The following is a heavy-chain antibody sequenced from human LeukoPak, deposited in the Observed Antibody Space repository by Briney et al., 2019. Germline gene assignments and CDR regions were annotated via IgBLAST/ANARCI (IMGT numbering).Heavy chain of an antibody. V-gene: IGHV1-2*02. D-gene: IGHD6-13*01. CDR3: ARVGQIGAVADY. CDR2: INPNSGGT. Sequence: ASVKVSCKASGYTFTGYYMHWVRQAPGQGLEWMGWINPNSGGTNYAQKFQGRVTMTRDVSTSTVYMELSSLRSDDTAVYFCARVGQIGAVADYWGQGTLVTVSS. CDR1: GYTFTGYY. J-gene: IGHJ4*02.